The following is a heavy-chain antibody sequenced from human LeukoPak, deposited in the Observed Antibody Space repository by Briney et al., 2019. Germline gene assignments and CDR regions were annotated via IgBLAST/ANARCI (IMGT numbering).Heavy chain of an antibody. CDR2: IKQDGSEK. J-gene: IGHJ4*02. CDR3: ARELGYCSGGSCYRPMR. CDR1: GFTFSSYW. V-gene: IGHV3-7*01. Sequence: GGSLRLSCAASGFTFSSYWMSWVRQAPGKGLEWVANIKQDGSEKYYVDSVKGRFTISRDNAKNSLYLQMNSLRAEDTAVYHCARELGYCSGGSCYRPMRWGQGTLVTVSS. D-gene: IGHD2-15*01.